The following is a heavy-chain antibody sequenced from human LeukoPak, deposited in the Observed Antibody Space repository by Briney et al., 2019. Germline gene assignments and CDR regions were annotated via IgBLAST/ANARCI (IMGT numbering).Heavy chain of an antibody. V-gene: IGHV3-53*01. CDR2: IYGGGST. Sequence: GGSLRLSCAASGFTVSSNYMSWVRQAPGKGLEGVSVIYGGGSTYYADSVQGRFTISRDNSKNTLYLQMNSLRAEDTAVYYCARGEYSSSPGDYWGQGTLVTVSS. CDR1: GFTVSSNY. D-gene: IGHD6-6*01. J-gene: IGHJ4*02. CDR3: ARGEYSSSPGDY.